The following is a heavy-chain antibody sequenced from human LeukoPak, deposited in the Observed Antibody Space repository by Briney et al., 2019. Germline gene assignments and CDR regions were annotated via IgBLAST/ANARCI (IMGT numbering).Heavy chain of an antibody. Sequence: GGSLRLSCAASGFTFSSYGMHWVRQAPGKGLEWVAVISYDGSNKYYADSVKGRFTISRDNSKNTLYLQMNSLRAEDTAVYYCARGPGRYCSSTSCSHFDYWGQGTLVTVSS. J-gene: IGHJ4*02. CDR2: ISYDGSNK. V-gene: IGHV3-30*03. CDR1: GFTFSSYG. D-gene: IGHD2-2*01. CDR3: ARGPGRYCSSTSCSHFDY.